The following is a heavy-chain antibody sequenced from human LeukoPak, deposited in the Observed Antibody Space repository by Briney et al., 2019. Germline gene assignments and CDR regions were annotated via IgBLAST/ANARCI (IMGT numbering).Heavy chain of an antibody. V-gene: IGHV3-30*04. J-gene: IGHJ4*02. CDR1: GFTFSSYA. D-gene: IGHD5-18*01. CDR3: AKDQESEVLKRGYSYGPMDY. Sequence: HPGGSLRLSCAASGFTFSSYAMHWVRQAPGKGLEWVAVISYDGSNKYYADSVKGRFTISRDNSKNTLYLQMNSLRAEDAAVYYCAKDQESEVLKRGYSYGPMDYWGQGTLVTVSS. CDR2: ISYDGSNK.